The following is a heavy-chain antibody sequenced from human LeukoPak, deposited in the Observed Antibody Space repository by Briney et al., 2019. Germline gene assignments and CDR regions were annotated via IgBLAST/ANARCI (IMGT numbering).Heavy chain of an antibody. CDR1: GYTFTGYY. CDR3: ARSVSGSYGRPNY. J-gene: IGHJ4*02. V-gene: IGHV1-2*02. CDR2: INPNSGGT. D-gene: IGHD1-26*01. Sequence: ASVKVSCKASGYTFTGYYMHWVRQAPGQGLEWMGWINPNSGGTNYAQKFQGRVTMTRDTSISTAYMELSRLRSDDTAVYYCARSVSGSYGRPNYWGQGTLVTVSS.